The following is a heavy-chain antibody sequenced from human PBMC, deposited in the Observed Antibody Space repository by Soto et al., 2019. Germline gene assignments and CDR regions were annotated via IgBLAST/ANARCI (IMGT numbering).Heavy chain of an antibody. J-gene: IGHJ4*02. CDR2: IFYLGSS. Sequence: SETLSLTCTVSVDSIISSDFYWGWVRQPPGKGLEWIGSIFYLGSSYYNPSLKSRVTMSVDNSKNTLYLQMNSLRAEDTAVYFCARYSGKYQGPIDYWGQGTLVTVSS. V-gene: IGHV4-39*01. CDR3: ARYSGKYQGPIDY. CDR1: VDSIISSDFY. D-gene: IGHD1-26*01.